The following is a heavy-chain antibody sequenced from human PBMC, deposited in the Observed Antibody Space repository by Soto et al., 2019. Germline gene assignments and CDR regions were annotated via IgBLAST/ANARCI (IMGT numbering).Heavy chain of an antibody. D-gene: IGHD4-17*01. Sequence: GASVKVSCKASGGTFSSYTISWVRQAPGQGLEWMGRIIPILGIANYAQKFQGRVTITADKSTSTAYMEPSSLRSEDTAVYYCASCYGDYALEYFQHWGQGTLVTVSS. CDR2: IIPILGIA. J-gene: IGHJ1*01. CDR1: GGTFSSYT. CDR3: ASCYGDYALEYFQH. V-gene: IGHV1-69*02.